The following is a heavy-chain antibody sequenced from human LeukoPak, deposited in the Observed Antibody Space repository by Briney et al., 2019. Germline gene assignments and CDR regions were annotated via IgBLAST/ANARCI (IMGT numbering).Heavy chain of an antibody. V-gene: IGHV3-74*01. J-gene: IGHJ4*02. CDR3: ARDWGGYGPTSHDY. CDR2: ISSDGSST. CDR1: GFTFRSSW. D-gene: IGHD3-16*01. Sequence: GGSLRLSCAASGFTFRSSWMHWVRQPPGRGLVWVSRISSDGSSTIYADSVKGRFTISRDNAKNTLYLQMNSLRVEDTAVYFCARDWGGYGPTSHDYWGQGTLVTVSS.